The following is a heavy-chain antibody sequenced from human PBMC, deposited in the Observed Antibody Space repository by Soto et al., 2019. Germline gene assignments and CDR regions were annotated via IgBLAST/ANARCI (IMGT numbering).Heavy chain of an antibody. CDR3: ARMIVVVVAATTYDAFDI. CDR1: GGSISSYY. V-gene: IGHV4-59*01. J-gene: IGHJ3*02. CDR2: IYYSGST. D-gene: IGHD2-15*01. Sequence: SETLSLTCTVSGGSISSYYWSWIRQPPGKGLEWIGYIYYSGSTNYNPSLKSRVTISVDTSKNQFSLKLSSVTAADTAVYYCARMIVVVVAATTYDAFDIWGQGTMVTVSS.